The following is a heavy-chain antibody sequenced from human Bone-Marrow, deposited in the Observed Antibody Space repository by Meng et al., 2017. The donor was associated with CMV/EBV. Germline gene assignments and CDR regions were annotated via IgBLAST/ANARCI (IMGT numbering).Heavy chain of an antibody. CDR3: AKDIGRGGSSAKYYYYYGMDV. CDR1: GFNFDDYA. D-gene: IGHD1-26*01. J-gene: IGHJ6*02. Sequence: SLKISCAASGFNFDDYAMHWVRQAPGKGLEWVSGISWNSGSIGYADSVKGRFTISRDNAKNSLYLQMNILRAEDMALYYCAKDIGRGGSSAKYYYYYGMDVWGQGTTVTVSS. CDR2: ISWNSGSI. V-gene: IGHV3-9*03.